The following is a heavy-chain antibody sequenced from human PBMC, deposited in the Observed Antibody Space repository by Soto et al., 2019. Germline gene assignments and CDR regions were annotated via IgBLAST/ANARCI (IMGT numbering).Heavy chain of an antibody. Sequence: SETLSVTCPFSGGSITTYNLFWAWVRQPPGKGLEWIASIHYGGNAYYSPSLTTRATISRDTSKNRVSLELRSVTAADTAVYYCARVNVTLDLWGLGTLVTVS. CDR2: IHYGGNA. V-gene: IGHV4-39*01. D-gene: IGHD2-21*02. CDR1: GGSITTYNLF. J-gene: IGHJ4*02. CDR3: ARVNVTLDL.